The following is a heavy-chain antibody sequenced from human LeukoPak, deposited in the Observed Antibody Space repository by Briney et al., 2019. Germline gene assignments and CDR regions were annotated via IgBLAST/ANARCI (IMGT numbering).Heavy chain of an antibody. V-gene: IGHV3-30-3*01. D-gene: IGHD6-19*01. J-gene: IGHJ4*02. CDR3: ARGRYKNGWDLPNYFDS. CDR2: ISFDGNNK. CDR1: GFTFSNND. Sequence: GTSLRLSCAASGFTFSNNDMYWVRQAPGKGLEWVAVISFDGNNKYYPDSVKGRFTISRDNSKNTLYLQMHSLRADDTATYYCARGRYKNGWDLPNYFDSWGQGTLVTVSS.